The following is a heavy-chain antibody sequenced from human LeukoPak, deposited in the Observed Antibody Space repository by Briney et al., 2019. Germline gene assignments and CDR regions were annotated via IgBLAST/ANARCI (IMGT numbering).Heavy chain of an antibody. CDR1: GGSISSGGYY. CDR3: ARDSSSWPYYYYYGMDV. V-gene: IGHV4-31*03. D-gene: IGHD6-13*01. J-gene: IGHJ6*02. CDR2: IYYSGST. Sequence: SQTLSLTCTVSGGSISSGGYYWSWIRQHPGKGLEWIGYIYYSGSTYYNPSLKSRVTISVDTSKNQFSLKLSSVTAADTAVYYCARDSSSWPYYYYYGMDVWGQGTTVTVSS.